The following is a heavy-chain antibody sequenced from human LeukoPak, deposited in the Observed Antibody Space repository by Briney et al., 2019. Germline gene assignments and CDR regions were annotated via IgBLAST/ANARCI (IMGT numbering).Heavy chain of an antibody. Sequence: GGSLRLSCAAFGFTFSSYSMNWVRQAPGKGLEWVSSISSSSSYIYYADSLKGRFTISRDNAKNSLYLQMNSLRAEDTAVYYCARVYSGDWPLDFWGQGTLVTVSS. V-gene: IGHV3-21*01. J-gene: IGHJ4*02. CDR2: ISSSSSYI. D-gene: IGHD6-19*01. CDR3: ARVYSGDWPLDF. CDR1: GFTFSSYS.